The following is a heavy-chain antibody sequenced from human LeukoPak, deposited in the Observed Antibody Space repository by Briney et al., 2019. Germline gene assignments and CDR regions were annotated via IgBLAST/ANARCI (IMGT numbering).Heavy chain of an antibody. CDR3: AKDSRGAAYWGEFEY. CDR2: ITKDDGST. D-gene: IGHD3-16*01. V-gene: IGHV3-43*02. J-gene: IGHJ4*01. CDR1: GFTSEYSA. Sequence: QPGGSLRLXCAASGFTSEYSAMQWLRQAPGEGLEWVSLITKDDGSTYYADSVKGRFTISRDNSKNSLYLQMNSLKTEDTAFYYCAKDSRGAAYWGEFEYWGHGTLVTVSS.